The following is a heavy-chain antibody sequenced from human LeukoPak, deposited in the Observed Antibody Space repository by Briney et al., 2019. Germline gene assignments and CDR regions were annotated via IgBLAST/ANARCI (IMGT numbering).Heavy chain of an antibody. Sequence: GGSLRLSCAASGFTFSSYAMHWVRQAPGKGLEWVAVISYDGSNKYYADSVKGRFTISRDNSKNTLYLQMNSLRAEDTAVYYCAILTFGVVITPHLAPEGGGDYWGQGTLVTVSS. D-gene: IGHD3-3*01. CDR2: ISYDGSNK. J-gene: IGHJ4*02. V-gene: IGHV3-30-3*01. CDR1: GFTFSSYA. CDR3: AILTFGVVITPHLAPEGGGDY.